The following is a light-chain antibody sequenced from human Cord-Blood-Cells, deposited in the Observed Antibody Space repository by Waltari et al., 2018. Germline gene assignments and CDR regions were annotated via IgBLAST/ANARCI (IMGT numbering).Light chain of an antibody. CDR3: QQRSNWPPLT. CDR1: PSVSSY. Sequence: EIVLTQSPATLSLSPGERATLSSRASPSVSSYLAWYQQKPGQAPRLLIYDASNRATGIPARFSGRGSGTDFTLTISSLEPEDFAVYYCQQRSNWPPLTFGGGTKVEIK. CDR2: DAS. V-gene: IGKV3-11*01. J-gene: IGKJ4*01.